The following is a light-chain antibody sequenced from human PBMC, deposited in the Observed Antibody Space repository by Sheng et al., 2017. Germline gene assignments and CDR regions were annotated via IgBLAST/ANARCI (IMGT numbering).Light chain of an antibody. CDR3: QQYGSSPPSIT. CDR1: QSVSSN. CDR2: GAS. Sequence: EIVMTQSPATLSVSPGERATLSCRASQSVSSNLAWYQQKPGQAPRLLIYGASTRATGIPARFSGSGSGTEFTLTISRLEREDFAVYFCQQYGSSPPSITFGQGTRLEIK. V-gene: IGKV3D-15*01. J-gene: IGKJ5*01.